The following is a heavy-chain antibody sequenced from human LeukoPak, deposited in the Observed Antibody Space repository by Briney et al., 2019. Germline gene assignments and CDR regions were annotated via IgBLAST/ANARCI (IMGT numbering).Heavy chain of an antibody. V-gene: IGHV4-34*01. J-gene: IGHJ4*02. Sequence: SETLSLTCAVYGGSFSGYYWSWIRQPPGKGLEWIGEINHSGSTNYNLSLKSRVTISVDTSKNQFSLKLSSVTAADTAVYYCAGYAGSYYRWNDYWGQGTLVTVSS. CDR3: AGYAGSYYRWNDY. CDR1: GGSFSGYY. D-gene: IGHD3-10*01. CDR2: INHSGST.